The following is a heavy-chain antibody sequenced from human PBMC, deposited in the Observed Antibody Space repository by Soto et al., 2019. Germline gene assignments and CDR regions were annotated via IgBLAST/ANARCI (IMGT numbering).Heavy chain of an antibody. J-gene: IGHJ4*02. V-gene: IGHV3-23*01. CDR2: VTVTGGTT. D-gene: IGHD1-26*01. CDR3: AKRPRALLTFDY. Sequence: PGGSLRLSCAASGFNFNNFAFNWVRQAPGRGLEWVSSVTVTGGTTYYADSVRGRFTISRDNSKSTLYLQMNSLRAEDTAIYYCAKRPRALLTFDYWGQGTLVTVSS. CDR1: GFNFNNFA.